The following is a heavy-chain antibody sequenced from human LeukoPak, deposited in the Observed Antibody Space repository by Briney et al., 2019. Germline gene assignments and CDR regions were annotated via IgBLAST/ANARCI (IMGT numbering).Heavy chain of an antibody. Sequence: GGSLRLSCAASGFTFSSYGMHWVRQAPGKGLEWVAVISYDGSNKYYADSVKGRFTISRDNSKNTLYLQMNSLRAEDTAVYYCARDPAWWELGYWGQGTLVTVSS. CDR2: ISYDGSNK. J-gene: IGHJ4*02. D-gene: IGHD1-26*01. V-gene: IGHV3-30*03. CDR1: GFTFSSYG. CDR3: ARDPAWWELGY.